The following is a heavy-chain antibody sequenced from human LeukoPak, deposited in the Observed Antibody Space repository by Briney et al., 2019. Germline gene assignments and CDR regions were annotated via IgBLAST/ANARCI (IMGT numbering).Heavy chain of an antibody. CDR1: GFTFSSYW. CDR3: ARGARGSGTASDY. CDR2: INSDGSST. J-gene: IGHJ4*02. D-gene: IGHD3-10*01. Sequence: GGSLRLSCAASGFTFSSYWMHWVRQAPGKGLVWVSRINSDGSSTNYADSVKGRFTISRDNAKNTLHLQMNSLRAEDTAVYYCARGARGSGTASDYWGQGTLITVSS. V-gene: IGHV3-74*01.